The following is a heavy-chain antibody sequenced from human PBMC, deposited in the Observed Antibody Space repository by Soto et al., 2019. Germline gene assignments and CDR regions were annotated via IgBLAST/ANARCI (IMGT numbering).Heavy chain of an antibody. Sequence: QVQLVQSGAEVKKPESSVKVSCKAPGGTFSTYAISWFRQAPGQGLEWMGGIIPMFGTANYTQRFQDRVTSTADESTNTVYMELSSLRSEDKAVYFCASGIQLWLRRINNGYSGWGQGTLVTVSS. D-gene: IGHD5-18*01. CDR2: IIPMFGTA. CDR1: GGTFSTYA. CDR3: ASGIQLWLRRINNGYSG. V-gene: IGHV1-69*12. J-gene: IGHJ4*02.